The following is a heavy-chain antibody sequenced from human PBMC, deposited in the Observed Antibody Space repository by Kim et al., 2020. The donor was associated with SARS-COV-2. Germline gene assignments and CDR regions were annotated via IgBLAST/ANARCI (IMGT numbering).Heavy chain of an antibody. Sequence: GGFLRLSCAASGFTFSNYGMHWVRQAPGKGLEWVAVISNDGDNKYYVDSVKGRFTISRDNSQNTLYLQMNSLRAEDTAVYYCAKDLSSGYHQYYFDYWG. V-gene: IGHV3-30*18. CDR2: ISNDGDNK. J-gene: IGHJ4*01. CDR1: GFTFSNYG. CDR3: AKDLSSGYHQYYFDY. D-gene: IGHD3-22*01.